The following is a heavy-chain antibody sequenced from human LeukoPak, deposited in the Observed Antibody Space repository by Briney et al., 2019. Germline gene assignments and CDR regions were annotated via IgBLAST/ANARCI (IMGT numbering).Heavy chain of an antibody. V-gene: IGHV4-59*01. CDR3: ASFIPRYGSRGHDAFDI. D-gene: IGHD3-22*01. CDR1: GGSISSYY. CDR2: IYYSGST. J-gene: IGHJ3*02. Sequence: SETLSLTCTVSGGSISSYYWSWIRQPPGKGLEWIGYIYYSGSTNYNPSLKSRVTISVDTSKNQFSLKLSSVTAADTAVYYCASFIPRYGSRGHDAFDIWGQGTMVTVSS.